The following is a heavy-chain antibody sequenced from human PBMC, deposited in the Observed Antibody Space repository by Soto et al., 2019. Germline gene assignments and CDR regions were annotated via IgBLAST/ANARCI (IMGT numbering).Heavy chain of an antibody. V-gene: IGHV1-18*01. D-gene: IGHD6-6*01. CDR3: ARARIASRPVDY. CDR2: ISDYNGKT. CDR1: GYTXITYG. Sequence: SXKVSYKASGYTXITYGISLVRQAPGQGLEWIGWISDYNGKTNYAQKLQGRVTITTDTYTSTAYIELRSMRSDDRAVYYCARARIASRPVDYWGQGTLVPVS. J-gene: IGHJ4*02.